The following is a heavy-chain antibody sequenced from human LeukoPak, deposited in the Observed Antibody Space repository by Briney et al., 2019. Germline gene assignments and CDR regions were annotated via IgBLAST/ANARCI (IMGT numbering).Heavy chain of an antibody. CDR1: GFTFSNYA. CDR3: AKREAPVDY. Sequence: PAGGSLRLSCAASGFTFSNYAMSWVRQAPGKGLEWVSAISGSGDSTYYADSVKGRFTISRDNSKNTLYLQMNSLRAEDTAIYYCAKREAPVDYWGQGTLVTVSS. J-gene: IGHJ4*02. CDR2: ISGSGDST. V-gene: IGHV3-23*01.